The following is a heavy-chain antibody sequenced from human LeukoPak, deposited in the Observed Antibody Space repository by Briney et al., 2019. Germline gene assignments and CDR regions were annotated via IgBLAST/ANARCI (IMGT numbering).Heavy chain of an antibody. CDR2: INPSGGST. CDR1: GYTFTSYY. J-gene: IGHJ3*02. D-gene: IGHD2-2*01. Sequence: ASVKVSCKASGYTFTSYYMHWVRQAPGQGLGWMGIINPSGGSTSYAQKFQGRVTMTRDTSTSTVYMELSSLRSEDTAVYYCARDGLRLGYCSSTSCYDAFDIWGQGTMVTVSS. V-gene: IGHV1-46*01. CDR3: ARDGLRLGYCSSTSCYDAFDI.